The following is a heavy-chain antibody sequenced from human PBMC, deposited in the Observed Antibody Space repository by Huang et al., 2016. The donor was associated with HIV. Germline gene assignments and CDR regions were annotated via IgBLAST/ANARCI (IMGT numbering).Heavy chain of an antibody. CDR1: GGSVSGHY. J-gene: IGHJ2*01. CDR2: INYNGYT. D-gene: IGHD6-13*01. V-gene: IGHV4-34*01. CDR3: ARASWYEPRSWYFGL. Sequence: QVQLQQWGAGLLKPSETLSLTCAVYGGSVSGHYWSWIRQPPGKWLEWIAKINYNGYTNYNPSLKSRVTISVHTSRNQCSLKLNSVTAADAAVYYCARASWYEPRSWYFGLWGRGTLVTVSS.